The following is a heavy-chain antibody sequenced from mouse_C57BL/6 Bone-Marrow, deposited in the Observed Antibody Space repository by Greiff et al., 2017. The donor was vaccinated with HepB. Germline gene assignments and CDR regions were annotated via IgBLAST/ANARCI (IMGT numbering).Heavy chain of an antibody. V-gene: IGHV1-64*01. CDR1: GYTFTSYW. J-gene: IGHJ4*01. CDR3: ASGTTVVARGNYAMDY. D-gene: IGHD1-1*01. Sequence: QVQLQQSGAELVKPGASVKLSCKASGYTFTSYWMHWVKQRPGQGLEWIGMIHPNSGSTNYNEKFKSKATLTVDKSSRTAYMQLSSLTSEDSAVYYCASGTTVVARGNYAMDYWGQGTSVTVSS. CDR2: IHPNSGST.